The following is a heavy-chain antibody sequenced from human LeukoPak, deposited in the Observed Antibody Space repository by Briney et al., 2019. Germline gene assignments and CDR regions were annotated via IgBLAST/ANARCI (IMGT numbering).Heavy chain of an antibody. CDR3: ARGAAYCGGDCRWFDP. CDR2: IYYSGST. D-gene: IGHD2-21*02. J-gene: IGHJ5*02. Sequence: SETLSLTCTVSGGSISSYYWSWIRQPPGKGLEWIGYIYYSGSTNYNPSLKSRVTISVDTSKNQFSLKLSSVTAADTAVYYCARGAAYCGGDCRWFDPWGQGTLVTVSS. CDR1: GGSISSYY. V-gene: IGHV4-59*01.